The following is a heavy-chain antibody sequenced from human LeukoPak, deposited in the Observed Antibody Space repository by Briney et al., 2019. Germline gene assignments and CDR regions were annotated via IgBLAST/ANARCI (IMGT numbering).Heavy chain of an antibody. V-gene: IGHV4-30-4*01. Sequence: PSETLSLTCTVSGGSFSSHDYYCSWIRQPPGKGLEWIGYIHYSGSTFYNPAPKSRVTMSVDTSKNQFSLKLNSVTAADTAVYYCARGELVYDYWGQGTLVTVSS. CDR2: IHYSGST. CDR3: ARGELVYDY. CDR1: GGSFSSHDYY. J-gene: IGHJ4*02. D-gene: IGHD6-13*01.